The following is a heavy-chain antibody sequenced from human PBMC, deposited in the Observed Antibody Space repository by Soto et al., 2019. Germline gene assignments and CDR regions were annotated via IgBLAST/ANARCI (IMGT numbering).Heavy chain of an antibody. CDR2: IHYTGST. CDR3: AREGRYYYDSTGDFRNWFDP. J-gene: IGHJ5*02. Sequence: PSETLSLTCSVSGDSIRSGNYYWSWIRQTPGRGLEWIGYIHYTGSTNYNPSLKRRVTMSVDTSKNQFSLRLTSVTSTDTAVYYCAREGRYYYDSTGDFRNWFDPWGQGTRVTASS. D-gene: IGHD3-22*01. CDR1: GDSIRSGNYY. V-gene: IGHV4-61*01.